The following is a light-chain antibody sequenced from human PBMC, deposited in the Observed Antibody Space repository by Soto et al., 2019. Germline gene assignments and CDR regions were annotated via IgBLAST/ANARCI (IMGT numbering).Light chain of an antibody. J-gene: IGLJ1*01. Sequence: QSVLTQPPSASGSPGQSVTISCTGTSSDVGGYNYVSWYQQHPGKAPKLMIYEVSQRPSGVPDRFSGSKSGNTASLTVSGLQAEDEADYYCSSYAGSNYVFGTGTKVT. CDR3: SSYAGSNYV. CDR2: EVS. V-gene: IGLV2-8*01. CDR1: SSDVGGYNY.